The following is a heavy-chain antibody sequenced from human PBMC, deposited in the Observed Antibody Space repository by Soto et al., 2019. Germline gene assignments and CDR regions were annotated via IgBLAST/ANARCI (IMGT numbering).Heavy chain of an antibody. CDR2: SRNKANSYST. CDR1: GLTFSDHH. V-gene: IGHV3-72*01. J-gene: IGHJ4*02. CDR3: ASPGGGYSYHS. D-gene: IGHD5-18*01. Sequence: EVQLVESGGDLVQPGGSLRLSCVASGLTFSDHHMDWVRQTPGKGLEWVGRSRNKANSYSTEYAASVKDRFIISRDDSKDSLYLQMNSLKTEDTAVYYCASPGGGYSYHSWGQGTLVSVSS.